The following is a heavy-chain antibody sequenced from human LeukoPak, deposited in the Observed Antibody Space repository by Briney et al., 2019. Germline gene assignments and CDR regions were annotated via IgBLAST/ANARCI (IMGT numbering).Heavy chain of an antibody. V-gene: IGHV4-31*03. Sequence: SQTLSLTCTVSGGSISSGGYYWSWIRQHPGKGLEWIGYIYYSGSTYYNPSLKSRVTISVDTSKNQFSLKLSSVSAADTAVYYCARATYYYDSSGYPYFDCWGQGTLVTVSS. CDR1: GGSISSGGYY. CDR2: IYYSGST. CDR3: ARATYYYDSSGYPYFDC. D-gene: IGHD3-22*01. J-gene: IGHJ4*02.